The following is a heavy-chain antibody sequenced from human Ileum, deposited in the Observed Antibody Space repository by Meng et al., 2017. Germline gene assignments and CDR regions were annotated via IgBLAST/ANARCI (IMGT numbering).Heavy chain of an antibody. CDR3: ARDCSGGGCFDP. CDR2: IIPILNAS. CDR1: GGAFSSSA. V-gene: IGHV1-69*10. D-gene: IGHD2-15*01. J-gene: IGHJ5*02. Sequence: QVQLVHAGAEVKYPGSSVTVSCKASGGAFSSSAIGGLRQAPGRGLEWMGGIIPILNASTYAQNFKGRVTLSADMATTTVYMELSSLTSDDTAVYFCARDCSGGGCFDPWGQGTLVTVSS.